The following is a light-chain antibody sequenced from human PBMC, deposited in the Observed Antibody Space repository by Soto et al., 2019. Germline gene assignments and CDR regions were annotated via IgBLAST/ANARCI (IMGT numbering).Light chain of an antibody. V-gene: IGKV1-8*01. Sequence: AIRMTQSPSSFSASTGDRVTITCRASQGISSYLAWYQQKPGKAPKLLIYAASTLQSGVPSRFSGSGSGTDFTLTISCLQSEDFATYDCQQYYSYPPGTFGQGTKVEIK. CDR2: AAS. CDR1: QGISSY. J-gene: IGKJ1*01. CDR3: QQYYSYPPGT.